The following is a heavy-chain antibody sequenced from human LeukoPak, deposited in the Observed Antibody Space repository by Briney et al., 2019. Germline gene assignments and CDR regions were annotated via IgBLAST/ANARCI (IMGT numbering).Heavy chain of an antibody. J-gene: IGHJ4*02. CDR3: ARVLLYCGGDCYNYYFDY. CDR1: GGTFSSYA. D-gene: IGHD2-21*02. Sequence: GASVKVSCKASGGTFSSYAISWVRQAPGQGLEWMGGIIPIFGTANYAQKFQGRVTITADESTSTAYMELSSLRSEDTAVYYRARVLLYCGGDCYNYYFDYWGQGTLVTVSS. V-gene: IGHV1-69*13. CDR2: IIPIFGTA.